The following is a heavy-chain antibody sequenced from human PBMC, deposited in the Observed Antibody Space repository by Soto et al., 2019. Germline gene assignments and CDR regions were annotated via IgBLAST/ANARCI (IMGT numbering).Heavy chain of an antibody. V-gene: IGHV3-7*01. CDR2: INQDGSEK. CDR3: AKEFGELFYEYYFDY. D-gene: IGHD3-10*01. CDR1: GFIFSNFW. J-gene: IGHJ4*02. Sequence: PGGSLRLSCAASGFIFSNFWSNWVRQAPGKGLEWVASINQDGSEKYYVDSVKGRFTISRDNAKNSLYLQMNSLRAEDTAVYYCAKEFGELFYEYYFDYWGQGTLVTVSS.